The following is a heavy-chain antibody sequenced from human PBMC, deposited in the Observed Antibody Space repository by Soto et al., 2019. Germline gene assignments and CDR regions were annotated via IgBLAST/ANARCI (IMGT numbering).Heavy chain of an antibody. CDR3: APHTLDTGMPSGY. Sequence: QVQLVQSGAEMREPGASVKVSCKASGYTFTNYGVRWVRQAPGQGLEWMGWIGGYKGNTNYAQKLQGRVTLTTDTSTSTAYMELRSLRSADTAVYYCAPHTLDTGMPSGYWGQGTLVTFSS. CDR2: IGGYKGNT. J-gene: IGHJ4*02. CDR1: GYTFTNYG. V-gene: IGHV1-18*01. D-gene: IGHD5-18*01.